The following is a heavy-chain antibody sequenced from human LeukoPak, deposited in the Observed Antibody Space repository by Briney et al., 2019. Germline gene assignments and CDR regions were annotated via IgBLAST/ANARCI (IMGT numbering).Heavy chain of an antibody. CDR2: ICGSGDST. V-gene: IGHV3-23*01. D-gene: IGHD5-18*01. Sequence: PGGSLRLSCAASVFTFSTYAMNWVRQAPRKGLEWVSAICGSGDSTYYAGSVKGRFTISRDNSKNTLYLQMNSLRAEDTAVYYCAKERYSGYSYGYDDYWGQGTLVTVSS. J-gene: IGHJ4*02. CDR3: AKERYSGYSYGYDDY. CDR1: VFTFSTYA.